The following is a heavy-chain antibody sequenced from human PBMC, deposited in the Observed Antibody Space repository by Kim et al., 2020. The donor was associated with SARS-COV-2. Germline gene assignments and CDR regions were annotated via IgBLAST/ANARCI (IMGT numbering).Heavy chain of an antibody. Sequence: GGSLRLSCAASGFTFSNYWMHWVRQIPGKGLVWVARINTDGSGTAYADSVKDRFTISRDNAKNTLYLQMSSLGAKDTAIYYCVRDLSYYGDAFDFWGQGTLVTVSS. CDR3: VRDLSYYGDAFDF. CDR1: GFTFSNYW. CDR2: INTDGSGT. D-gene: IGHD4-17*01. J-gene: IGHJ4*02. V-gene: IGHV3-74*01.